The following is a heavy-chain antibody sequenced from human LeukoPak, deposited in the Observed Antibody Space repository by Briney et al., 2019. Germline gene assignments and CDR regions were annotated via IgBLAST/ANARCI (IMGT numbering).Heavy chain of an antibody. CDR2: IYYSGST. D-gene: IGHD2-15*01. Sequence: SETLSLTCTVSGGSISSYYWSWIRQPPGKGLEWIGYIYYSGSTNYNPSLKSRVTISVDTSKNQFSLKLSSVTAADTAVYYCARDSRVVVAGDPYYYYGMDVWGQGTTVTVSS. V-gene: IGHV4-59*01. J-gene: IGHJ6*02. CDR1: GGSISSYY. CDR3: ARDSRVVVAGDPYYYYGMDV.